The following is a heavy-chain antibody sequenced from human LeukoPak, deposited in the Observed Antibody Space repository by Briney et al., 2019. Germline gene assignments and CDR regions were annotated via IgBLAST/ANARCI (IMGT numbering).Heavy chain of an antibody. J-gene: IGHJ4*02. V-gene: IGHV4-39*01. D-gene: IGHD1-26*01. CDR2: IYYSGST. CDR1: GGSISSSSYY. CDR3: ARRVWETHY. Sequence: SETLSLTCTVSGGSISSSSYYWGWIRQPPGKGLEWIGSIYYSGSTYYNPSLKSRVTISVDTSKNQFSLKLSSVTAADTAVYYCARRVWETHYWGQGTLVTVSS.